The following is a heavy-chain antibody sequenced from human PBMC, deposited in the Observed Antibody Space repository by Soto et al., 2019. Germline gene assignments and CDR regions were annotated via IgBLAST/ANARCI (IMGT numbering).Heavy chain of an antibody. CDR1: GGSISSGDYY. J-gene: IGHJ5*02. CDR2: IYYSGST. V-gene: IGHV4-30-4*01. Sequence: SETLSLTCTVSGGSISSGDYYWSWIRQPPWKGLEWIGYIYYSGSTYYNPSLKSRVTISVDTSKNRFSLKLSSVTAADTAVYYCARDDGSSGWYGNWFDPWGQGXLVTVYS. D-gene: IGHD6-19*01. CDR3: ARDDGSSGWYGNWFDP.